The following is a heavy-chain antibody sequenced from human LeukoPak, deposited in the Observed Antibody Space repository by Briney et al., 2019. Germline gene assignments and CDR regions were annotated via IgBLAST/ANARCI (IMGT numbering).Heavy chain of an antibody. CDR1: GFTFSSYG. CDR3: AKETGGAMIVVVITALDY. CDR2: IRYDGSNK. V-gene: IGHV3-30*02. D-gene: IGHD3-22*01. Sequence: GGSLRLSCAASGFTFSSYGMHWVRQAPGKGLEWVAFIRYDGSNKYYADSVKGRFTISRDNSKNTLYLQMNSLRAEDTAVYYCAKETGGAMIVVVITALDYWGQGTLVTVSS. J-gene: IGHJ4*02.